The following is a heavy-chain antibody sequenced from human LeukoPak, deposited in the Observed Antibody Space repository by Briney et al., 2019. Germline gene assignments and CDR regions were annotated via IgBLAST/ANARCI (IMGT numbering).Heavy chain of an antibody. D-gene: IGHD3-3*01. CDR1: GFTFSHAW. Sequence: GGSLRLSCAASGFTFSHAWMSWVRQAPGKGMEWVANIKQDGSEKYYVDSVKGRFTISRDNAKNSLYLQMNSLRAEDTAVFYCARAGTRGFGSHRYFDLWGRGTLVTVSS. V-gene: IGHV3-7*01. CDR3: ARAGTRGFGSHRYFDL. CDR2: IKQDGSEK. J-gene: IGHJ2*01.